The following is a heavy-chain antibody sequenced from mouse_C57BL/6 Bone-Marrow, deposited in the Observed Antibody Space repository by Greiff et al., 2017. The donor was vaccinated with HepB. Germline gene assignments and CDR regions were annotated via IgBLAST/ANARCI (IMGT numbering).Heavy chain of an antibody. CDR1: GYTFTSYW. Sequence: QVQLQQPGAELVKPGASVKMSCKASGYTFTSYWITWVKQRPGQGLEWIGDIYPGSGSTNYNEKFKSKATLTVDTSSSTAYMQLSSLTSEDSAVYYCARKLYDGSAGWFAYWGQGTLVTVST. V-gene: IGHV1-55*01. CDR2: IYPGSGST. D-gene: IGHD2-3*01. CDR3: ARKLYDGSAGWFAY. J-gene: IGHJ3*01.